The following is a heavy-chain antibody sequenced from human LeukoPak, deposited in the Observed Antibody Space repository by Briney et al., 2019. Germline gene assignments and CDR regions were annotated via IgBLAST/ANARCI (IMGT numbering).Heavy chain of an antibody. D-gene: IGHD2-21*02. J-gene: IGHJ4*02. V-gene: IGHV4-59*12. CDR2: IYYSGST. CDR3: ARSVVVVTAATAFDY. Sequence: SETLSLTCTVSGGSISSYYWSWIRQPPGKGLEWIGYIYYSGSTYYNPSLKSRVTISVDTSKNQFSLKLSSVTAADTAVYYCARSVVVVTAATAFDYWGQGTLVTVSS. CDR1: GGSISSYY.